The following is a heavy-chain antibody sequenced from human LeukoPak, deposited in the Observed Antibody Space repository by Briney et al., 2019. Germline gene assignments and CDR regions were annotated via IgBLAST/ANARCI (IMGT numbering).Heavy chain of an antibody. CDR2: ISYDGSNK. D-gene: IGHD3-22*01. J-gene: IGHJ4*02. CDR3: ARSFYYYDSSGYCLDY. CDR1: GFTFSSYG. Sequence: GGSLRLSCAASGFTFSSYGMHWVRQAPGKGLEWVAVISYDGSNKYYADSVKGRFTISRDNSKNTLYLQMNSLRAEDTAVYYCARSFYYYDSSGYCLDYWGQGTLVTVSS. V-gene: IGHV3-30*03.